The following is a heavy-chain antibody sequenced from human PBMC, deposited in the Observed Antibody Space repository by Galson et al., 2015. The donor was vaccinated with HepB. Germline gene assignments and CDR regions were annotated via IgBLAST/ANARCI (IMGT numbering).Heavy chain of an antibody. CDR1: GFTFSSYS. CDR2: ISSSSSYI. CDR3: ARDRGDGYLFDY. Sequence: SLRLSCAASGFTFSSYSMNWVRQAPGKGLEWVSSISSSSSYIYYADSVKGRFTISRDNAKNSLYLQMNSLRAEDTAVYYCARDRGDGYLFDYWGQGTLVTVSS. D-gene: IGHD5-24*01. V-gene: IGHV3-21*01. J-gene: IGHJ4*02.